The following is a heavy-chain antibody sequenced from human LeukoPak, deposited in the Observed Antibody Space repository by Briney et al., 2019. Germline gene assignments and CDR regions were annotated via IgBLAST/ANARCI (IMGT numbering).Heavy chain of an antibody. J-gene: IGHJ4*02. CDR3: AKDRLGAAAGFFDY. Sequence: PGGSLRLSCAASGFTFDDYTMHWVRQAPGKGLEWVSLISWDGGSTYYADSVKGRFTISRDNSKNTLYLQMNSLRADDTAVYYCAKDRLGAAAGFFDYWGQGSLVTVSS. CDR2: ISWDGGST. D-gene: IGHD6-13*01. V-gene: IGHV3-43*01. CDR1: GFTFDDYT.